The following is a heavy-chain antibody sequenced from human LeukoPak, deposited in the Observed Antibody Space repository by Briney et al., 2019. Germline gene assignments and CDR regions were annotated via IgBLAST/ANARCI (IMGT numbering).Heavy chain of an antibody. CDR1: GFTFSNYW. CDR3: ARAKEGRYFDY. V-gene: IGHV3-74*01. Sequence: PGGSLRLSCAASGFTFSNYWMHWVRQAPGKGLVWVSRINSDGSSTSYADPVKGRFTISRDNAKNTLYLQMNSLRAEDTAVYYCARAKEGRYFDYWGQGTLVTVSS. CDR2: INSDGSST. J-gene: IGHJ4*02.